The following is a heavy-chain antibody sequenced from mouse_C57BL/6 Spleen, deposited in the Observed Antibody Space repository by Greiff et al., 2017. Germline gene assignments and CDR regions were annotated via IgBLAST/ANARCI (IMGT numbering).Heavy chain of an antibody. CDR3: ARLHLLLYCDY. J-gene: IGHJ2*01. D-gene: IGHD2-10*01. Sequence: QVQLQQPGAELVMPGASVKLSCKASGYTFTSYWMHWVKQRPGQGLEWIGEIDPSDSSTNYNQKFKGKSTLTVDKSSRTAYMQLSSLTSENPAVYDSARLHLLLYCDYWGQGTTLTVSS. V-gene: IGHV1-69*01. CDR2: IDPSDSST. CDR1: GYTFTSYW.